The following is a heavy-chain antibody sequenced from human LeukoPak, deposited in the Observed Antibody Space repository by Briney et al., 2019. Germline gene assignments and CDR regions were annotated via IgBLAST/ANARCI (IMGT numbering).Heavy chain of an antibody. Sequence: ASVKVSCKASGYTFTSYYMHWVRQAPGQGLEWMGIINPSGGSTSYAQKFQGRVTMTRDTSTSTVYMELSSLRSEDTAVYYCARGVGGWFGELTNFDYWGQGTLVTVSS. V-gene: IGHV1-46*01. CDR3: ARGVGGWFGELTNFDY. D-gene: IGHD3-10*01. CDR1: GYTFTSYY. CDR2: INPSGGST. J-gene: IGHJ4*02.